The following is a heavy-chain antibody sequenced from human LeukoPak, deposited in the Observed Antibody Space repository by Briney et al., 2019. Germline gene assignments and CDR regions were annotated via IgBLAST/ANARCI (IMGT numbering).Heavy chain of an antibody. CDR3: ARRQVGVLSGDFYYNYMDV. D-gene: IGHD1-26*01. V-gene: IGHV4-61*02. Sequence: SETLSLTCTVSGGSISSGSYYWSWIRQPAGKGLEWIGRIYTSGSTNYNPSLKSRVTISVDTSKNQFSLKLTSVTAADTAIYYCARRQVGVLSGDFYYNYMDVWGKGTTVTVSS. J-gene: IGHJ6*03. CDR2: IYTSGST. CDR1: GGSISSGSYY.